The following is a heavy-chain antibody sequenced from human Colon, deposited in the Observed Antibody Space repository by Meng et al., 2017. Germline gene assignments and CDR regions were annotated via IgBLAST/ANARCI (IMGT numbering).Heavy chain of an antibody. CDR2: MFHSGTT. J-gene: IGHJ4*02. CDR3: ARLIAGWPFYFDY. D-gene: IGHD6-19*01. Sequence: QVQLQESRPGLLRPSETLSLTCKVSGGSVSSGSHYWSWIRQPPGKGLEWIGYMFHSGTTKYNPSLKSRVSMSVDTTKNQFYLKLTSVTVADTAVFYCARLIAGWPFYFDYWGQGILVTVSS. V-gene: IGHV4-61*01. CDR1: GGSVSSGSHY.